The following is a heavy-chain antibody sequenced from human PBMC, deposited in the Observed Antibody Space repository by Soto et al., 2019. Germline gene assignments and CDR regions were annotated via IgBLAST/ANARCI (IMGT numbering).Heavy chain of an antibody. CDR1: GYTFTSYY. Sequence: ASVKVSCKASGYTFTSYYMHWVRQAPGQGPEWMGIINPSGGSTSYAQKFQGRVTMTRDTSTSTVYMELSSLRSEDTAVYYCARDPIGYYDSSGSDAFDIWGQGTMVTVSS. D-gene: IGHD3-22*01. CDR3: ARDPIGYYDSSGSDAFDI. J-gene: IGHJ3*02. CDR2: INPSGGST. V-gene: IGHV1-46*01.